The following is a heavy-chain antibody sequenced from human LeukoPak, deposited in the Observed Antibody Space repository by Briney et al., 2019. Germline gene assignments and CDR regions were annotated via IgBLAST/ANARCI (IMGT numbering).Heavy chain of an antibody. CDR2: MNQNGIT. CDR1: GGSLSGYY. J-gene: IGHJ4*02. D-gene: IGHD3-22*01. V-gene: IGHV4-34*01. Sequence: PSETLSLTCGVSGGSLSGYYWSWIRQSPGKGLEWIGEMNQNGITKYNPSLKSRVTISVDKSKNQFSLKLSSVTAADTAVYYCARDYDSSGYYNYWGQGTLVTVSS. CDR3: ARDYDSSGYYNY.